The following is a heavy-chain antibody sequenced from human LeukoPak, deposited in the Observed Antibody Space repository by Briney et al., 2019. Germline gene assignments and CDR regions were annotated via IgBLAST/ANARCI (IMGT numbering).Heavy chain of an antibody. J-gene: IGHJ4*02. D-gene: IGHD5-18*01. Sequence: ASVKVSCKASGYTFTGYYMHWVRQAPGQGLEWMGWINPYSGGTNYAQKFQGRVTMTRDTSISTAYMELSRLRSDDTAVYYCARTVDTAMVTYFDYWGQGTLVTVSS. CDR3: ARTVDTAMVTYFDY. CDR1: GYTFTGYY. V-gene: IGHV1-2*02. CDR2: INPYSGGT.